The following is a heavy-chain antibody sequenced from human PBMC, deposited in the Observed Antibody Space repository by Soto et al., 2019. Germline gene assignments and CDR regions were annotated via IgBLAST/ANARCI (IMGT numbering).Heavy chain of an antibody. CDR1: GDSVSSTSAS. CDR2: TYYRSKWTN. D-gene: IGHD2-15*01. J-gene: IGHJ4*02. Sequence: QVQLQQSGPGLVKPSQTLSLTCAISGDSVSSTSASWNWIRQSPSRGLEWLGRTYYRSKWTNDYAVSVKSRITITPDTSKNQFSLQLRSVTPEDTAMYYCVRGYSSSFDYWGQGTLVTVSS. V-gene: IGHV6-1*01. CDR3: VRGYSSSFDY.